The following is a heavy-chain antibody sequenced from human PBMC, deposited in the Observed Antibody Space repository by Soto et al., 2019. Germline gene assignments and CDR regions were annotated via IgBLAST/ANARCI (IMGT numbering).Heavy chain of an antibody. J-gene: IGHJ4*02. D-gene: IGHD6-19*01. Sequence: AASVKVSCKASGYTFTSYGISWVRQAPGQGLEWMGWISTYNGNTNYAQKLQGRVTMTTDTSTSTAYMELSSLRSEDTAVYYCARTYSGVAGTDFDYWGQGTLVTVSS. CDR3: ARTYSGVAGTDFDY. V-gene: IGHV1-18*01. CDR2: ISTYNGNT. CDR1: GYTFTSYG.